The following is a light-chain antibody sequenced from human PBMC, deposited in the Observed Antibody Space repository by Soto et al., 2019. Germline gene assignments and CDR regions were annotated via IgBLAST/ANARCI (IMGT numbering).Light chain of an antibody. CDR3: QQYNSFSLT. Sequence: DIQMTQSPSSLSASVADRVTITCRASQSITARLAWYQQKPGKPPKLLIYDASILERGVPSRFSGRGSGTEFTLTISSLQPDDFATYYCQQYNSFSLTFGGGTKVDIK. CDR1: QSITAR. J-gene: IGKJ4*01. CDR2: DAS. V-gene: IGKV1-5*01.